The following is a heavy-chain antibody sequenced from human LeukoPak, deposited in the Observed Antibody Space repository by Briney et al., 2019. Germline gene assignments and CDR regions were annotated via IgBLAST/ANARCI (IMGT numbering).Heavy chain of an antibody. Sequence: KASETLSLTCGVDGVSFSGYDWTWVRQPPGKGLEWIGQINYGGDTNYNPSLKSRVTISVDTSKNQFSLKVTFVTAADTAVYYCARGLGWQVTPMGLFYMDVWGEGATVIVSS. CDR1: GVSFSGYD. V-gene: IGHV4-34*01. D-gene: IGHD2-21*02. CDR3: ARGLGWQVTPMGLFYMDV. J-gene: IGHJ6*03. CDR2: INYGGDT.